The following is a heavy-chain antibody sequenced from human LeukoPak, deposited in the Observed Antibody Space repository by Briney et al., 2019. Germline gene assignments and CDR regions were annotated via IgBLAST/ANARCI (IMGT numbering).Heavy chain of an antibody. CDR3: AKGRLRSFPYYFDY. CDR2: ISGSGGST. V-gene: IGHV3-23*01. J-gene: IGHJ4*02. Sequence: GGSLRLSCAASGFTFSSYAMGWVRQAPGKGLEWVSAISGSGGSTYYADSVKGRFTISRDNSKNTLYLQMSSLRAEDTAVYYCAKGRLRSFPYYFDYWGQGTLVTVSS. D-gene: IGHD4-17*01. CDR1: GFTFSSYA.